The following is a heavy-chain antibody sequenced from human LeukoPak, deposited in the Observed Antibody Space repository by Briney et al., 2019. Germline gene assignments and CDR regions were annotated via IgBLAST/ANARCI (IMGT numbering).Heavy chain of an antibody. CDR3: AKDTIITMVRGVISGLFDY. CDR2: ISGSGGST. V-gene: IGHV3-23*01. D-gene: IGHD3-10*01. J-gene: IGHJ4*02. CDR1: GFTFSSYA. Sequence: PGGSLRLSCAASGFTFSSYAMSWVRQAPGKGLEWVSAISGSGGSTYYADSVKGRFTISRDNSKNTLYLQMNSLRAEDTAVYYCAKDTIITMVRGVISGLFDYWGQGTLVTVSS.